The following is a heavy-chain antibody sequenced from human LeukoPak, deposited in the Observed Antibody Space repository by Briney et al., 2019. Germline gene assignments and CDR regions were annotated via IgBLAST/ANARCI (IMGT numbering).Heavy chain of an antibody. CDR1: GGSISSYY. Sequence: SETLSLTCTVSGGSISSYYWSWIRQPPGKGLEWIGCIFYSGTTNYNPSLKSRVTISVDTSKNQFSLKLSSVTAADTAVYYCARARMTGYYYYYYYMDVWGKGATVTVSS. CDR3: ARARMTGYYYYYYYMDV. V-gene: IGHV4-59*01. D-gene: IGHD3-9*01. J-gene: IGHJ6*03. CDR2: IFYSGTT.